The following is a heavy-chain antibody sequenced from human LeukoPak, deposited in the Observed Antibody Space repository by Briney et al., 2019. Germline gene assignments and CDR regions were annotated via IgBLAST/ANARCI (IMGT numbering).Heavy chain of an antibody. CDR1: GFTFSSYW. Sequence: GGSLRLSCATSGFTFSSYWMTWVRHAPGKGLGWVANIKQDGSEKYYVDSVKGRFTISRDNAKNSLYLQMNSLRAEDTAVYYCARASKIYGDYINWFDPWGQGTLVTVSS. CDR3: ARASKIYGDYINWFDP. D-gene: IGHD4-17*01. CDR2: IKQDGSEK. J-gene: IGHJ5*02. V-gene: IGHV3-7*01.